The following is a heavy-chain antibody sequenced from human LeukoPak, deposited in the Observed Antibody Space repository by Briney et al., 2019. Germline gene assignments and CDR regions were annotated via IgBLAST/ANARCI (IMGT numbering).Heavy chain of an antibody. CDR2: INTNTGNP. Sequence: ASVTVSCKASGYTFTSYGISWVRQAPGQGLEWMGWINTNTGNPTYAQGFTGRFVFSLDTSVSTAYLQISSLKAEDTAVYYCARGWLQSFWGQGTMVTVSS. CDR1: GYTFTSYG. CDR3: ARGWLQSF. D-gene: IGHD5-24*01. J-gene: IGHJ3*01. V-gene: IGHV7-4-1*02.